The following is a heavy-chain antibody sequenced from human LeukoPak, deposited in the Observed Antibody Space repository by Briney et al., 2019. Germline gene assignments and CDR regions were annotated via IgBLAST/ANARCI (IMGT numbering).Heavy chain of an antibody. V-gene: IGHV3-30*04. CDR1: GFTFSSYA. CDR2: ISYDGSNK. CDR3: ARDGYDSSTYYFDY. Sequence: GGSLRLSCAASGFTFSSYAMHWVRQAPGKGLEWVAVISYDGSNKYYADSVKGRFTISRDNSKNTLYLQMNSLRAEDTAVYYCARDGYDSSTYYFDYWGQGTLVTVSS. J-gene: IGHJ4*02. D-gene: IGHD3-22*01.